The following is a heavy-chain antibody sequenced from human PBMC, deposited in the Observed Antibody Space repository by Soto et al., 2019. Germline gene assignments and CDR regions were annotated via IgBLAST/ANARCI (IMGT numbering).Heavy chain of an antibody. CDR2: ISYDGSNK. J-gene: IGHJ6*02. V-gene: IGHV3-30*18. CDR3: AKPCTGPLRWVDV. CDR1: GFTFSSYG. D-gene: IGHD3-10*02. Sequence: QVQLVESGGGLVQPGRSLRLSCAASGFTFSSYGMHWVRQAPGKGLEWVADISYDGSNKYYADSVKGRFTISRDKSKNTLYLQMNSLRAEDTDVYYCAKPCTGPLRWVDVWGQGTTVTVSS.